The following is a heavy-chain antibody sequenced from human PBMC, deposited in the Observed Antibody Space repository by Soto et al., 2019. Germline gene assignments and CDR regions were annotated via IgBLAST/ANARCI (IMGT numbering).Heavy chain of an antibody. CDR1: GGSISSSSYY. CDR2: IYYSGST. J-gene: IGHJ5*02. V-gene: IGHV4-39*02. Sequence: QLQLQESGPGLVKPSETLSLTCTVSGGSISSSSYYWGWIRQPPGKGLEWIGSIYYSGSTYYNPSLKSRGTISVDTSKNPFSLKLSSVTAADTAVYYCATQEVGGSYVYTFDPWGQGTLVTVSS. CDR3: ATQEVGGSYVYTFDP. D-gene: IGHD1-26*01.